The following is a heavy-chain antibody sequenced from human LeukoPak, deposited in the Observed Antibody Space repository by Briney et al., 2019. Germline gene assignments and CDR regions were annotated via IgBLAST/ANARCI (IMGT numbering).Heavy chain of an antibody. J-gene: IGHJ4*02. Sequence: ASVKVSCKASGYTFTGYYMHWVGQAPGQGLEWMGRINPNSGGTNYAQKFQGRVTMTRDTSISTAYMELSRLRSDDTAVYYCARVIIVGATSFDYWGQGTLVTVSS. V-gene: IGHV1-2*06. CDR3: ARVIIVGATSFDY. D-gene: IGHD1-26*01. CDR1: GYTFTGYY. CDR2: INPNSGGT.